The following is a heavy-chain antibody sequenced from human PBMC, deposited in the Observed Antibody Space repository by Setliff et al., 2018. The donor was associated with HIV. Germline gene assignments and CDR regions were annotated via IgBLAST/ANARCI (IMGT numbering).Heavy chain of an antibody. V-gene: IGHV4-34*01. D-gene: IGHD1-1*01. CDR2: INHRGST. CDR1: GGSFSDYY. J-gene: IGHJ4*02. Sequence: SETLSLTCAVYGGSFSDYYWTWIRQSPGKGLEWIGEINHRGSTNYNPSLKSRVTVSVDTSKNQFSLKLGSVTAADTAVYYCARETRPGLTRSGFDYWGQGTLVTVSS. CDR3: ARETRPGLTRSGFDY.